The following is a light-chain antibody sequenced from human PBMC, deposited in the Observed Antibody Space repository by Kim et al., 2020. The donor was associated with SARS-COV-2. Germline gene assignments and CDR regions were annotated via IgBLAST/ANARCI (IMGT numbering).Light chain of an antibody. J-gene: IGKJ4*01. Sequence: DIQMTQSPSSLSASVGDRVTITCRASQSISSYLNWYQQKPGKAPKLLIYAASSLQSGGPSRFSGSGSGTDFTLTISSLQPEDFATYYCQQGYSTPPTFGGGTKVDIK. CDR1: QSISSY. CDR3: QQGYSTPPT. CDR2: AAS. V-gene: IGKV1-39*01.